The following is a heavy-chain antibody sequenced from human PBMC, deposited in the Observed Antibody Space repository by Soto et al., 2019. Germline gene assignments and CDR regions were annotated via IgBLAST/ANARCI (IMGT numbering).Heavy chain of an antibody. D-gene: IGHD1-26*01. Sequence: ASVKVSCKASGYSFTIYAMHWVRQAPGQRLGWMGWINAGNGNTKYSQKFQGRVTMTRDTSASTAYMELSSLRSEDTAVYYCARASYSGSYYYYYYGMDVWGQGPTVTV. J-gene: IGHJ6*02. CDR2: INAGNGNT. V-gene: IGHV1-3*01. CDR3: ARASYSGSYYYYYYGMDV. CDR1: GYSFTIYA.